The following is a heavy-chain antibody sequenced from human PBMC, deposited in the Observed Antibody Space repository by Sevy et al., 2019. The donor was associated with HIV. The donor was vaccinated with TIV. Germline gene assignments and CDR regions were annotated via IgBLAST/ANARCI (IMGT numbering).Heavy chain of an antibody. CDR2: VYYTGGT. Sequence: SETLSLTCTVSGGSINSDHWNWIRQPPGKGLEWIGYVYYTGGTNYNPSLKNRVTISVDSTKIQCSLELTSVTATGTAVYYCARRNDFDIWGQGTMVTVSS. J-gene: IGHJ3*02. CDR1: GGSINSDH. CDR3: ARRNDFDI. V-gene: IGHV4-59*08.